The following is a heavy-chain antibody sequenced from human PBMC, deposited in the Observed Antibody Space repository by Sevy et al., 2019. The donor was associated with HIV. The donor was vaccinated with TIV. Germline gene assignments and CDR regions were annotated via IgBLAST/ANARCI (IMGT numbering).Heavy chain of an antibody. D-gene: IGHD1-26*01. CDR2: ISSNGGST. CDR1: GFTFSSYA. CDR3: ARGDWELQQAAFDI. Sequence: GGSLRLSCAASGFTFSSYAMHWVRQAPGKGLEYVSAISSNGGSTYYVNSVKGRFTISRDNSKNTLYLQMGSLRAEDMAVYYCARGDWELQQAAFDIWGQGTMVTVSS. V-gene: IGHV3-64*01. J-gene: IGHJ3*02.